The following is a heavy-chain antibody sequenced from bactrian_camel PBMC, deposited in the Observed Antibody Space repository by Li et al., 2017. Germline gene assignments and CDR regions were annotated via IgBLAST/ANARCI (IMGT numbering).Heavy chain of an antibody. D-gene: IGHD7*01. CDR1: GFTFSSYA. J-gene: IGHJ4*01. Sequence: QLVESGGGLVQAGGSLRLSCAASGFTFSSYAMGWVRQAPGKGLEWVSTIYSDGSSTDYADSVKGRFTISRDNAKNTVYLQMNSLKSEDTALYYCFTGAIGLWGQGTQVTVS. V-gene: IGHV3S11*01. CDR3: FTGAIGL. CDR2: IYSDGSST.